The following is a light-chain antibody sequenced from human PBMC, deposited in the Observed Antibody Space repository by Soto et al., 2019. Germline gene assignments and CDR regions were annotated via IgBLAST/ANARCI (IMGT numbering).Light chain of an antibody. CDR1: SSDVGAYNY. CDR2: DVT. V-gene: IGLV2-14*03. CDR3: SSYTASSTRV. Sequence: QSALTQPASVSGSPGQSITISCTGTSSDVGAYNYVSWYQQYPGRAPKLMIYDVTNRPSGVSNRFSGSKSGNTASLTISGLQDEDEADYYCSSYTASSTRVFVTGTKVTVL. J-gene: IGLJ1*01.